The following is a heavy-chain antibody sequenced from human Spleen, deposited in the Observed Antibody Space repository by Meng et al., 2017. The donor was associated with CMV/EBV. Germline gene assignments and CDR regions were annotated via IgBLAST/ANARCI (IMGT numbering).Heavy chain of an antibody. J-gene: IGHJ3*01. CDR1: GITVNRVY. V-gene: IGHV3-53*01. CDR2: ITGAGSA. D-gene: IGHD3-3*01. Sequence: GESLKISCVASGITVNRVYISWVRQAPGKGLGWVSFITGAGSAYYAHSVQGRFIIPRDNSKYTLYLQMNSLRVADSAVYYCARAYYTDAFDLWGQGTVVTVSS. CDR3: ARAYYTDAFDL.